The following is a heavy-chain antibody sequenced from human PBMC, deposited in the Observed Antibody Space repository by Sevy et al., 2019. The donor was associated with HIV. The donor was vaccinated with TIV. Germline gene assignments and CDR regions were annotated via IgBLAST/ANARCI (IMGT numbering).Heavy chain of an antibody. D-gene: IGHD3-22*01. J-gene: IGHJ4*02. V-gene: IGHV3-23*01. CDR2: ISGSGGST. CDR1: GFTFSSYA. CDR3: AKGISGTYYYDSSGYSQTYYFDY. Sequence: GGSLRLSCAASGFTFSSYAMSWVRQAPGKGLEWVSAISGSGGSTYYADSVKGRFTSSRENSKNTLYLQMNSLRAEDTAVYYCAKGISGTYYYDSSGYSQTYYFDYWGQGTLVTVSS.